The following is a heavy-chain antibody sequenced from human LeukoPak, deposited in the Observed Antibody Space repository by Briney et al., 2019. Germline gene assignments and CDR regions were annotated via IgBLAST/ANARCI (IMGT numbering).Heavy chain of an antibody. Sequence: SGGTLRLSCAASGFIFSSYTMHWVRQAPGKGLEWVVVISYDGSNKSYADSVKVRFTISRDNSKTTLYLQMNSLRAEDMAVYYSAKCWTYCRGWERDYYYYYYMDVWRKGTTVTVSS. D-gene: IGHD6-19*01. CDR2: ISYDGSNK. J-gene: IGHJ6*03. CDR1: GFIFSSYT. V-gene: IGHV3-30-3*02. CDR3: AKCWTYCRGWERDYYYYYYMDV.